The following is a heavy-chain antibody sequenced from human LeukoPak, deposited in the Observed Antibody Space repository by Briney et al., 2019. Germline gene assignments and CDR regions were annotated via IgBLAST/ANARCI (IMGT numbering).Heavy chain of an antibody. CDR3: ATSVCGRVSCYSSPLAY. J-gene: IGHJ4*02. Sequence: EASVKVSCKASGYTLTDLSMHWVRQAPGQGLEWMGWFDPNDGETNYAHKLQGRVTMTRDTSTDTAYMELSSLRSDDTAVYYCATSVCGRVSCYSSPLAYWGQGTLVTVSS. D-gene: IGHD2-15*01. V-gene: IGHV1-24*01. CDR2: FDPNDGET. CDR1: GYTLTDLS.